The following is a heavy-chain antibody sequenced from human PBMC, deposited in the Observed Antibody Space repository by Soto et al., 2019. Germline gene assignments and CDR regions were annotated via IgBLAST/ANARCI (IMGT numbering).Heavy chain of an antibody. Sequence: TLSLTCAVSGGSISSGGYSWSWIRQPPGKGLEWIGYIYHSGSTYYNPSLKSRVTISVDRSKNQFSLKLSSVTAADTAVYYCARVGAGVRGVIDWFDPWGPGTLLTVFS. D-gene: IGHD3-10*01. J-gene: IGHJ5*02. CDR1: GGSISSGGYS. V-gene: IGHV4-30-2*01. CDR2: IYHSGST. CDR3: ARVGAGVRGVIDWFDP.